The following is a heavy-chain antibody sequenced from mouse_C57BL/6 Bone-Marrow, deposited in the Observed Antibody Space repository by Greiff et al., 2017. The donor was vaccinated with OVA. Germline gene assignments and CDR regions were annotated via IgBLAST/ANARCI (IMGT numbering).Heavy chain of an antibody. J-gene: IGHJ3*01. V-gene: IGHV1-78*01. CDR1: GYTFTDHT. D-gene: IGHD1-1*01. Sequence: VQLQQSDAELVKPGASVKISCKVSGYTFTDHTIHWMKQRPEQGLEWIGYIYPRDGSTKYNEKFKGKATLTADKSSSTAYVQPNSLTSEDSAVYFCARDYYGSRAPRFAYWGQGTLVTVSA. CDR2: IYPRDGST. CDR3: ARDYYGSRAPRFAY.